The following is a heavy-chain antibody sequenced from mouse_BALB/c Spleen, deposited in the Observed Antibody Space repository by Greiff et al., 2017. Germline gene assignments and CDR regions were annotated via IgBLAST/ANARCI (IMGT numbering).Heavy chain of an antibody. CDR2: ISSGGGST. Sequence: EVKLVESGGGLVKPGGSLKLSCAASGFAFSSYDMSWVRQTPEKRLEWVAYISSGGGSTYYPDTVKGRFTISRDNAKNTLYLQMSSLKSEDTAMYYCARLFYYYGSSYGAMDYWGQGTSVTVSS. CDR3: ARLFYYYGSSYGAMDY. CDR1: GFAFSSYD. V-gene: IGHV5-12-1*01. D-gene: IGHD1-1*01. J-gene: IGHJ4*01.